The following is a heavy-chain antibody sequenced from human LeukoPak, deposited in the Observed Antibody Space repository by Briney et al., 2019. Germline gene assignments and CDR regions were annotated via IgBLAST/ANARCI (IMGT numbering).Heavy chain of an antibody. CDR1: GFTFSSYE. V-gene: IGHV3-66*01. Sequence: GGSLRLSCAASGFTFSSYEMNWVRQAPGKGQEWVSVIYSDGRTYYADSVKARFTISRDNSKNMLYLQMNSLRAEDTAVYYCARDATGGYYDSSGYSDWGQGTLVTVSS. J-gene: IGHJ4*02. CDR3: ARDATGGYYDSSGYSD. D-gene: IGHD3-22*01. CDR2: IYSDGRT.